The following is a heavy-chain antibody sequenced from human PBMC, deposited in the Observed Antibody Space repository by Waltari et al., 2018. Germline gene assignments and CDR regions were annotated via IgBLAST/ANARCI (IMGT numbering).Heavy chain of an antibody. D-gene: IGHD5-18*01. Sequence: QVQLQQWGAGLLKPSETLSLTCAVYGGSFSGSYWSWIRQPPGKGLEWIGEINHSGSTNYNPSLKSRVTISVDTSKNQFSLKLSSVTAADTAVYYCARSAPQLWLGGGWFDPWGQGTLVTVSS. J-gene: IGHJ5*02. CDR3: ARSAPQLWLGGGWFDP. CDR1: GGSFSGSY. CDR2: INHSGST. V-gene: IGHV4-34*01.